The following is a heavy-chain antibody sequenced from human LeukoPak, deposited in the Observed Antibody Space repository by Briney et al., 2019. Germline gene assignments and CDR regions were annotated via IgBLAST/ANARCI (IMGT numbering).Heavy chain of an antibody. J-gene: IGHJ4*02. CDR1: GGSFSGYY. CDR3: ARDAVLGGQGCDY. Sequence: PSETLSLTCAVYGGSFSGYYWNWIRQPPGKGLEWIGEINHSGSTNYNPSLKSRVTISVDTSKNQFSLKLSSVTAADTAVYYCARDAVLGGQGCDYWGQGTLVTVSS. D-gene: IGHD3-3*02. CDR2: INHSGST. V-gene: IGHV4-34*01.